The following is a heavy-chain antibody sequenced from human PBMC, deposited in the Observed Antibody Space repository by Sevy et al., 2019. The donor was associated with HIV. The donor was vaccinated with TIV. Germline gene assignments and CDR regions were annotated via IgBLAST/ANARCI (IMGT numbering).Heavy chain of an antibody. J-gene: IGHJ4*02. V-gene: IGHV3-21*01. D-gene: IGHD2-21*02. CDR2: INSRSTDI. CDR3: ARDPSPGITAIQDY. Sequence: GGSLRLSCTASGFTFSSFSMSWVRQAPGKGLEWVASINSRSTDIYHADPVKGRFTISRDNAKNSLYLQMNSLRAEVTAVYYCARDPSPGITAIQDYWGPGTLVTVSS. CDR1: GFTFSSFS.